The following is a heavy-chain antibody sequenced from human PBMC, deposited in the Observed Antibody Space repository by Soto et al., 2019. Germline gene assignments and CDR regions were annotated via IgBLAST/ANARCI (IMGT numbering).Heavy chain of an antibody. J-gene: IGHJ2*01. Sequence: QVQLQESGPGLVKPSQTLSLTCAVSGGSISRSVYYCNWIRQHPGKGLEWIGYIHNSGTTYYNPSRKSRLSFSVDTSKNQFSLKLNSVTTADTAVYYCARDPIVRGVVGWYFDLWGRGTLVTVSS. CDR3: ARDPIVRGVVGWYFDL. V-gene: IGHV4-31*11. CDR2: IHNSGTT. CDR1: GGSISRSVYY. D-gene: IGHD3-10*01.